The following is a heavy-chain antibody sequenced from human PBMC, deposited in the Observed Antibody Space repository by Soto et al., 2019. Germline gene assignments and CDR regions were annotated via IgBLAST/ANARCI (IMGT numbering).Heavy chain of an antibody. CDR3: AKDPVKYYYYYGIDV. J-gene: IGHJ6*02. CDR1: GFTFSSYG. V-gene: IGHV3-30*18. CDR2: ISYDGSNK. Sequence: QVQLVESGGGVVQPGRSLRLSCAASGFTFSSYGMHWVRQAPGKGLEWVAVISYDGSNKYYADSVKGRFTISRDNSKNTLYLQMNSLRAEDTAVYYCAKDPVKYYYYYGIDVWGQGTTVTVSS.